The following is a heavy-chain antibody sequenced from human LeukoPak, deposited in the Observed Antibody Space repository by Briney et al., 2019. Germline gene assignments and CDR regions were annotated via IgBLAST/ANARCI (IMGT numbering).Heavy chain of an antibody. Sequence: ASVKVSCKVSGYTLTELSMHWVRQAPGQGLEWIGWINPNSGGTNYAQKFQGRVTMTRDTSISTAYMELSRLRSDDTAVYYCARGVVTVPLDVWGQGTTVTVSS. CDR2: INPNSGGT. J-gene: IGHJ6*02. D-gene: IGHD4-17*01. CDR3: ARGVVTVPLDV. V-gene: IGHV1-2*02. CDR1: GYTLTELS.